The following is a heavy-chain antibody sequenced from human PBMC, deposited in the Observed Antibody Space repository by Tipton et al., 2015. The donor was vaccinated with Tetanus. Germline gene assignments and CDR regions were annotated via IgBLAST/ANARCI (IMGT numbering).Heavy chain of an antibody. CDR1: GASINAGGYL. J-gene: IGHJ4*02. CDR3: ARGLPREPFFLDY. CDR2: IYYNALT. V-gene: IGHV4-31*03. Sequence: TLSLTCTVSGASINAGGYLWTWVRQRPGKGLEWIGDIYYNALTSYTPSLRSRVNISVDSSKNHFSLNLTSVTAADTAVYFCARGLPREPFFLDYWCQGKQVTVSS. D-gene: IGHD1-26*01.